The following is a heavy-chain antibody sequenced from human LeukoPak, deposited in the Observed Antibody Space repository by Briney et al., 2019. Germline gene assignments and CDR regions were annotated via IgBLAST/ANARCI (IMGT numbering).Heavy chain of an antibody. CDR2: IRSEAYGGTT. V-gene: IGHV3-49*04. CDR1: GFTFGDYA. CDR3: TKDQTPFY. J-gene: IGHJ4*02. Sequence: GGSLRLSCTTSGFTFGDYAMTWVRQAPGKGLEWVGFIRSEAYGGTTEYAASVKSRFTISRDDSKRIAYPQMSSLKTEDTAVYYCTKDQTPFYWGQGTLVTVSS.